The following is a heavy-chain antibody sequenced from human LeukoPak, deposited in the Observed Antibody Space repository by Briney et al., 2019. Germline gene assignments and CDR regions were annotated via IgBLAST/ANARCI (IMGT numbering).Heavy chain of an antibody. Sequence: GGSLRLSCAGSGFTFSGSAMHWVRQASGKGLEWVGRIRSKTNNYATAYAASVTGRFTIFRDDLKNTAYLQMDSLKIEDTAVYYCTRPGSYSTDDAFDIWGQGTMVTVSS. J-gene: IGHJ3*02. V-gene: IGHV3-73*01. CDR1: GFTFSGSA. D-gene: IGHD1-26*01. CDR3: TRPGSYSTDDAFDI. CDR2: IRSKTNNYAT.